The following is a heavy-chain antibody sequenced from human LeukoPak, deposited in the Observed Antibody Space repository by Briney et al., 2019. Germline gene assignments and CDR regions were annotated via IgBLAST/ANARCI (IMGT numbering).Heavy chain of an antibody. D-gene: IGHD3-10*01. CDR2: ISSSSSYI. J-gene: IGHJ4*02. CDR1: GFTFSSYS. V-gene: IGHV3-21*01. CDR3: ARDQRFTMVRGVIDY. Sequence: PGGSLRLSCAASGFTFSSYSMNWVRQAPGKGLEWVSSISSSSSYIYYADSVKGRFTISRDNAKNSLYLQMNSLRAEDTAVYYCARDQRFTMVRGVIDYWGQGTLVTVSS.